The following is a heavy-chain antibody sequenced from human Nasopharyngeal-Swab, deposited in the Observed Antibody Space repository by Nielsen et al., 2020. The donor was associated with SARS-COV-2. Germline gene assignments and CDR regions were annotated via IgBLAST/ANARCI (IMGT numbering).Heavy chain of an antibody. Sequence: GESLKISCAAAGFTFSSFGMHWVRQAPGKGLEWGAVIWYDGSNKYYADSVKGRFTISRDNSKNTLYLQMNSLRAEDTAVYYCARPTMVRGVIISDFDYWGQGTLVTVSS. CDR1: GFTFSSFG. V-gene: IGHV3-30*19. D-gene: IGHD3-10*01. J-gene: IGHJ4*02. CDR3: ARPTMVRGVIISDFDY. CDR2: IWYDGSNK.